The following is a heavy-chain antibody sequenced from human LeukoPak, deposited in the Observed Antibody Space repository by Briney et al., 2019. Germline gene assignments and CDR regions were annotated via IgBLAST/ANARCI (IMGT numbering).Heavy chain of an antibody. CDR2: INHSGST. J-gene: IGHJ4*02. V-gene: IGHV4-34*01. CDR3: ARGVVVAATLVTSLYYFDY. Sequence: TSETLSLTCAVYGRSFSDYYWTWIRQPPGKGLEWIGEINHSGSTNYNPSLKSRVTISVDTSKNQFSLKLISVTAADTAVYYCARGVVVAATLVTSLYYFDYWGQGTLVTVSS. CDR1: GRSFSDYY. D-gene: IGHD2-15*01.